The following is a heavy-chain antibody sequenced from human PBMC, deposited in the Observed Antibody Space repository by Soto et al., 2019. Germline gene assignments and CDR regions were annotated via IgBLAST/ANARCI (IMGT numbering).Heavy chain of an antibody. CDR3: ARDGVVGAIPAFEI. CDR1: GFTVSSNY. J-gene: IGHJ3*02. V-gene: IGHV3-53*02. D-gene: IGHD1-26*01. CDR2: IYSGGST. Sequence: EVQLVETGGGLIQPGGSLRLSCAASGFTVSSNYMSWVRQAPGKGLEWVSVIYSGGSTYYADSVKGRFTISRDNSKNTLYLQKNSLRAEDTAVYDCARDGVVGAIPAFEIWGQGRRGTVSS.